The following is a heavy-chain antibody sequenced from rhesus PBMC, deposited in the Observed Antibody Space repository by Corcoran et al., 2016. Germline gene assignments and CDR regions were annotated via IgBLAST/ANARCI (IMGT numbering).Heavy chain of an antibody. CDR1: GGSISSGYD. D-gene: IGHD2-21*01. CDR2: IYGTSGST. V-gene: IGHV4-76*01. Sequence: QVQLQESGPGVVKPSETLSLTCAVSGGSISSGYDWSWIRQPPGKGLEWIGYIYGTSGSTNYNPSLKNRVTLSKDASKNQFSLKLSSVTAADTAVYYCARDSGCTGSGCHDAFDFWGQGLRVTVSS. J-gene: IGHJ3*01. CDR3: ARDSGCTGSGCHDAFDF.